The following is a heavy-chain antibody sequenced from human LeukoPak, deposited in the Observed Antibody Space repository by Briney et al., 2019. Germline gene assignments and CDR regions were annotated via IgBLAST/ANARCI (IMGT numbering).Heavy chain of an antibody. CDR3: ARAWVTPYYYYGMDV. D-gene: IGHD2-21*02. J-gene: IGHJ6*02. CDR2: IIPILGIA. V-gene: IGHV1-69*04. CDR1: GGTFSSYA. Sequence: SVKVSCKASGGTFSSYAISWVRQAPGQGLEWMGRIIPILGIANYAQKFQGRVTITADKCTSTAYMELSSLRSEDTAVYYCARAWVTPYYYYGMDVWGQGTTVTVSS.